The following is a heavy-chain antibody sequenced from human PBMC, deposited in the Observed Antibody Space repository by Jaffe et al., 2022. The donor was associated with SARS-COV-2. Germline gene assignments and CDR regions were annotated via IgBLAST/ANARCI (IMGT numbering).Heavy chain of an antibody. V-gene: IGHV3-30-3*01. CDR2: ISYDGSNK. J-gene: IGHJ4*02. CDR1: GFTFSSYA. CDR3: ARPDAYSSGPFDY. D-gene: IGHD6-19*01. Sequence: QVQLVESGGGVVQPGRSLRLSCATSGFTFSSYAMHWVRQAPGKGLEWVAVISYDGSNKYYADSVKGRFTISRDNSKNTLYLQMNTLRAEDTAVYYCARPDAYSSGPFDYWGQGTLVTVSS.